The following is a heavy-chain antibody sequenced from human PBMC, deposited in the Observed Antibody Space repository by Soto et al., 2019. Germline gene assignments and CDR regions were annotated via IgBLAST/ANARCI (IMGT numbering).Heavy chain of an antibody. CDR1: GFTFSNYA. J-gene: IGHJ4*02. Sequence: EVQLVESGGGLVQPGGSLRLSCAGSGFTFSNYAMNWVRQAPGKGLEWVSYISHKSSATYHADAVKCRFTISRDNAQNSLYLQMNSLTDEDKAIYYCARDPYSSTTVTIIDYWGRGTLVTVSS. CDR2: ISHKSSAT. D-gene: IGHD4-17*01. CDR3: ARDPYSSTTVTIIDY. V-gene: IGHV3-48*02.